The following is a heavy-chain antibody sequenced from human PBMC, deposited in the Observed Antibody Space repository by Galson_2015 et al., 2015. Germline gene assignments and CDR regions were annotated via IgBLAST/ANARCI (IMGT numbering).Heavy chain of an antibody. CDR2: ISGRSTFI. J-gene: IGHJ4*02. Sequence: SLRLSCAAFGFPFSSYTMNWVRQAPGKGLQWVSSISGRSTFIFYSDSVKGRFTISRDNAKNSLSLQMNSLRGDDTAVYYCTRHLGIGSGSPEFWGQGTLVAVSS. CDR3: TRHLGIGSGSPEF. CDR1: GFPFSSYT. D-gene: IGHD7-27*01. V-gene: IGHV3-21*01.